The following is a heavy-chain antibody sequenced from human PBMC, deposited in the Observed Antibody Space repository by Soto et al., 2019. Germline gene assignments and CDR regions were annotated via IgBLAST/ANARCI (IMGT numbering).Heavy chain of an antibody. CDR3: ARDLNYGSGSYPPYYYMDV. CDR1: GYTFTGYY. J-gene: IGHJ6*03. CDR2: INPNSGGT. D-gene: IGHD3-10*01. V-gene: IGHV1-2*04. Sequence: QVQLVQSGAEVKKPGASVKVSCKASGYTFTGYYMHWVRQAPGQGLEWMGWINPNSGGTNYAQKFQGWVTMTRDTSISTAYMELSRLRSDDTAVYYCARDLNYGSGSYPPYYYMDVWGKVTTVTVSS.